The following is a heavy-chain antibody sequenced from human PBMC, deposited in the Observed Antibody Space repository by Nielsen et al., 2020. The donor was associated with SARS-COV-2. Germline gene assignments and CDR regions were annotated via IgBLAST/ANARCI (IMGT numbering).Heavy chain of an antibody. CDR1: GFTFSSYD. CDR2: IGTAGDT. Sequence: GESLKISCAASGFTFSSYDMHWVRQATGKGLEWVSAIGTAGDTYYPGSVKGRFTISRENAMNSLYLQMNSLRVGDTAVYYCARLPHGYTYGRYYYHGLDVWGQGTTVTVSS. CDR3: ARLPHGYTYGRYYYHGLDV. J-gene: IGHJ6*02. V-gene: IGHV3-13*04. D-gene: IGHD5-18*01.